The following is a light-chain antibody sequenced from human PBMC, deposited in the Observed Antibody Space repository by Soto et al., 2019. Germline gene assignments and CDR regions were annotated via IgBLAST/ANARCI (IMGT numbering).Light chain of an antibody. CDR2: GAS. CDR1: QSVSSSY. CDR3: QQYDRSPLT. Sequence: EIVLTQSPGTLSLSPGERATLSCRASQSVSSSYLAWYQQKPGQAPRLLIYGASSRATGIPDRFSGSGSGTDFTLTISRLEPEDFAVYYCQQYDRSPLTFCGGNKVEIK. J-gene: IGKJ4*01. V-gene: IGKV3-20*01.